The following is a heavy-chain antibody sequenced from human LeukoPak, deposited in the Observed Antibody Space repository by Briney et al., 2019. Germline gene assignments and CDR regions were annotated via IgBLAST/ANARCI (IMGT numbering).Heavy chain of an antibody. CDR2: IYYSGST. D-gene: IGHD3-10*01. CDR3: ARGGYYGSGNDFRFDP. Sequence: ETLSLTCTVSGGSISSYYWSWIRQPPGKGLEWIGYIYYSGSTNYKPSLESRVTISVETSKKQFSLKMSSGDAAEKAVYYCARGGYYGSGNDFRFDPWGQGTLVTVSS. V-gene: IGHV4-59*01. CDR1: GGSISSYY. J-gene: IGHJ5*02.